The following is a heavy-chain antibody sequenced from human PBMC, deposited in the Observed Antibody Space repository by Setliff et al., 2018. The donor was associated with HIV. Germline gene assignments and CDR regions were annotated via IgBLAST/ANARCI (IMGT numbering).Heavy chain of an antibody. CDR1: GASFIRSRYY. CDR3: ARALAGGSGWNYFDL. V-gene: IGHV4-61*09. Sequence: SETLSLTCTVSGASFIRSRYYWSWIRQPAGKGLEWIGHVYTTGSASYNPSLESRVPILEALSKNQFSLNLDSVTAADTAVYFCARALAGGSGWNYFDLWGPGTLVTVSS. J-gene: IGHJ4*02. CDR2: VYTTGSA. D-gene: IGHD6-19*01.